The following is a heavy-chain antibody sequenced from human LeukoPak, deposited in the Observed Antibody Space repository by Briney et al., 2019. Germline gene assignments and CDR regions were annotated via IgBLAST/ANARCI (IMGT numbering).Heavy chain of an antibody. D-gene: IGHD2-15*01. CDR1: GFTFSSYW. Sequence: PGGSLRLSRAASGFTFSSYWMHWVRQAPGKGLVWVSRINSDGSSASYADSVKGRFTISRDNAKNTLYLQMNSLRAEDTAVYYCARVGVFANYCSGGSCYMDYWGQGTLVTVSS. V-gene: IGHV3-74*01. CDR3: ARVGVFANYCSGGSCYMDY. CDR2: INSDGSSA. J-gene: IGHJ4*02.